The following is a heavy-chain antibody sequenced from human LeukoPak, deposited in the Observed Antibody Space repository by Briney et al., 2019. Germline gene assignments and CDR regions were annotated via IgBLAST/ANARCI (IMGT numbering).Heavy chain of an antibody. CDR3: ARVSRLYYFDY. V-gene: IGHV1-69*06. D-gene: IGHD2-8*01. CDR1: GGTFSSYA. J-gene: IGHJ4*02. CDR2: IIPIFGTA. Sequence: ASVKVSCKASGGTFSSYAISWVRQAPGQGLEWMGGIIPIFGTANYAQKFQGRVTITADKSTRTAYMELSSLRSEHTAVYYCARVSRLYYFDYWGQGTLVTVSS.